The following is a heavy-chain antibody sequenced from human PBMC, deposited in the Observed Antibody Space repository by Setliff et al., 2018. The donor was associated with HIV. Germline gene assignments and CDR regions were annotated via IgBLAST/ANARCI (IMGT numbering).Heavy chain of an antibody. CDR1: GGSLSDYY. Sequence: SETLSLTCTVSGGSLSDYYRSWIRQPPGKGLEWIGYIYTSGSTNYNPSLKSRVTISVDTSKNQFSLKLRSVTAADTAVYYCEVAGQWGQGTLVTVSS. CDR3: EVAGQ. J-gene: IGHJ4*02. V-gene: IGHV4-4*09. CDR2: IYTSGST. D-gene: IGHD6-19*01.